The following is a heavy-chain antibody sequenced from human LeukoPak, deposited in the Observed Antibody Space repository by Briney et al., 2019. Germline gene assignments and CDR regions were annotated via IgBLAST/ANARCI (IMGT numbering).Heavy chain of an antibody. CDR2: ISYDGSNK. V-gene: IGHV3-30*18. CDR1: GFTFSSYG. D-gene: IGHD6-19*01. Sequence: PGGSLRLSCAASGFTFSSYGMHWVRQAPGKGLEWVAVISYDGSNKYYADSVKGRFTISRDNSKNTLYLQMNSLRAEDTAVYYCAKDGRIVAVATYCDYWGQGTLVTVSS. J-gene: IGHJ4*02. CDR3: AKDGRIVAVATYCDY.